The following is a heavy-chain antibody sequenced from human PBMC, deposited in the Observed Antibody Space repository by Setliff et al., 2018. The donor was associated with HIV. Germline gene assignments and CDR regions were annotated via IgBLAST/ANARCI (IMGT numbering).Heavy chain of an antibody. CDR1: GYTLTELS. J-gene: IGHJ4*02. Sequence: ASVKVSCKVSGYTLTELSMHWVRQAPGKGLEWMGWISPYNGNTNYVQKLQGRVTITTDTSTSTAYMELRSLRSDDTALYYCARKPTGSPSDYWGQGTLVTVSS. D-gene: IGHD2-2*01. CDR3: ARKPTGSPSDY. V-gene: IGHV1-18*01. CDR2: ISPYNGNT.